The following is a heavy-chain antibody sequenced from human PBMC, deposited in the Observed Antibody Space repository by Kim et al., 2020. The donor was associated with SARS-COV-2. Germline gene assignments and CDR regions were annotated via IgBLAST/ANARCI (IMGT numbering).Heavy chain of an antibody. CDR2: IYSGGST. CDR3: ARDYGGNSDRFDP. J-gene: IGHJ5*02. D-gene: IGHD4-17*01. CDR1: GFTVSSNY. V-gene: IGHV3-66*02. Sequence: GGSLRLSCAASGFTVSSNYMSWVRQAPGKGLEWVSVIYSGGSTYYADSVKGRFTISRDNSKNTLYLQMNSLRAEDTAVYYCARDYGGNSDRFDPWGQGTLVTVSS.